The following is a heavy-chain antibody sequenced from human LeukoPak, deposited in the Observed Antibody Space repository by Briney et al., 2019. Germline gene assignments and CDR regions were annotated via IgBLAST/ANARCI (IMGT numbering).Heavy chain of an antibody. D-gene: IGHD1-7*01. CDR1: GFTFSSYS. CDR3: ARALNWNYRFPFDY. CDR2: ISSSSSYI. V-gene: IGHV3-21*01. Sequence: GGSLRLSCAASGFTFSSYSMNWVRQAPGKGLEWVSSISSSSSYIYYADSVKGRFTISRDNAKNSLYLQMNSLRAEDTAVYYCARALNWNYRFPFDYWGQGTLVTVSS. J-gene: IGHJ4*02.